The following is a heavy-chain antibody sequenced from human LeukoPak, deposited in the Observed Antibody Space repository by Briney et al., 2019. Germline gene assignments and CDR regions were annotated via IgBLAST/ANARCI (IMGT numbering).Heavy chain of an antibody. Sequence: SETPSLTCTVSGGSISSSSYYWGWIRQPPGKGLEWIGSIYYSGSTYYNPSLKSRVTISVDTSKNQFSLKLSSVTAADTAVYYCARELAVAGPEGYWGQGTLVTASS. D-gene: IGHD6-19*01. J-gene: IGHJ4*02. V-gene: IGHV4-39*02. CDR2: IYYSGST. CDR3: ARELAVAGPEGY. CDR1: GGSISSSSYY.